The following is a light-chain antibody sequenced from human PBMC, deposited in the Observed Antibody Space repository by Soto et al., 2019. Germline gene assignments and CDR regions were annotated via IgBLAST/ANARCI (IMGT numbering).Light chain of an antibody. Sequence: IQMTQSPSSLSASVGDSVTVTCRASQSINIYLNWYQQKPGKAPTLLIYGASSLQSGVPSSFTGGGSLTDFNLTISSLQPEDFATYYCQQSYRSPYTFGQGTKLEIK. CDR2: GAS. CDR3: QQSYRSPYT. V-gene: IGKV1-39*01. J-gene: IGKJ2*01. CDR1: QSINIY.